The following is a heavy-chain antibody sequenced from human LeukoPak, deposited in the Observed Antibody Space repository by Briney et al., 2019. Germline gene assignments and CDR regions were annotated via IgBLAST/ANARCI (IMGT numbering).Heavy chain of an antibody. D-gene: IGHD5-18*01. CDR3: AKVGYSYYYYYYMDV. Sequence: TGGSLRLSCAASGFTFSSYAMSWVRQAPGKGLEWVSAISGSGGSTYYADSVMGRFTISRDNSKNTLYLQMNSLRAEDTAVYYCAKVGYSYYYYYYMDVWGKGTTVTVSS. V-gene: IGHV3-23*01. CDR1: GFTFSSYA. CDR2: ISGSGGST. J-gene: IGHJ6*03.